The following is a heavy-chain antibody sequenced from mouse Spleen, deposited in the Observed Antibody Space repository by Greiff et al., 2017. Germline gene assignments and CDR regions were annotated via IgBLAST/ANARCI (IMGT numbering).Heavy chain of an antibody. Sequence: VQLQQPGAELVKPGASVKLSCKASGYTFTSYWMHWVKQRPGQGLEWIGMIHPNSGSTNYNEKFKSKATLTVDKSSSTAYMQLSSLTSEDSAVYYCARGGYGDYEAMDYWGQGTSVTVSS. CDR1: GYTFTSYW. V-gene: IGHV1-64*01. CDR3: ARGGYGDYEAMDY. D-gene: IGHD2-13*01. CDR2: IHPNSGST. J-gene: IGHJ4*01.